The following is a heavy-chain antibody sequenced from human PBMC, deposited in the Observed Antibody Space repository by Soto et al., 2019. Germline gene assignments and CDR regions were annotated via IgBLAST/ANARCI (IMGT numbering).Heavy chain of an antibody. CDR2: ISGSGGST. J-gene: IGHJ4*02. CDR1: GFTFSSYA. Sequence: EVQLLESGXXLVQPGGSLRLSCAASGFTFSSYAMSWVRQAPGKGLEWVSAISGSGGSTYYADSVKGRFTISRDNSKNTLYLQMNSLRAEDTAVYYCARGLRPILYFDYWGQGTLVTVSS. CDR3: ARGLRPILYFDY. V-gene: IGHV3-23*01. D-gene: IGHD4-17*01.